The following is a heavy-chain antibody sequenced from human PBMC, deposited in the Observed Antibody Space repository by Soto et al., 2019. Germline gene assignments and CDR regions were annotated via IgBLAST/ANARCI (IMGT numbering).Heavy chain of an antibody. V-gene: IGHV3-30*03. CDR3: VRDSQYSSSLGFDY. CDR1: GFSFSSYG. Sequence: GGSLRLSCAASGFSFSSYGMEWVRLAPGKGLEWVAATTYDGGIKHYVDSVKGRFTISRDNAKNSLYLQMSSLRVEDTAVYYCVRDSQYSSSLGFDYWGQGTLVTVSS. J-gene: IGHJ4*02. D-gene: IGHD6-6*01. CDR2: TTYDGGIK.